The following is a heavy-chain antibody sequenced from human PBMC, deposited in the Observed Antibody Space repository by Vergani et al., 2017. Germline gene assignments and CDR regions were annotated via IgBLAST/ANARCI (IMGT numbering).Heavy chain of an antibody. CDR1: GYSFINYW. V-gene: IGHV5-51*01. CDR3: ARWHLSWGKPADY. CDR2: IYPGDSDT. J-gene: IGHJ4*02. D-gene: IGHD3-16*01. Sequence: EVPLVQSGAEVKKPGESLKISCKSSGYSFINYWIGWVRQMPGKGLEWMGIIYPGDSDTRYSPSIQGQVTISADKSISTAYLQWSSLKASDTAMYYCARWHLSWGKPADYWGQGTLVTVSS.